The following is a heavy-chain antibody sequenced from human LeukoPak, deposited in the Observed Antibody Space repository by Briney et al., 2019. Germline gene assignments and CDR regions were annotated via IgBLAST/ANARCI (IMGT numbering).Heavy chain of an antibody. CDR3: AKEPGEYSSSRYFDY. CDR1: GSTFSSYG. V-gene: IGHV3-23*01. Sequence: PGGSLRLSCAASGSTFSSYGMSWVRQAPGKGLEWVSAISGSGGSTYYADSVKGRFTISRDNSKNTLYLQMNSLRAEDTAVYYCAKEPGEYSSSRYFDYWGQGTLVTVSS. D-gene: IGHD6-6*01. CDR2: ISGSGGST. J-gene: IGHJ4*02.